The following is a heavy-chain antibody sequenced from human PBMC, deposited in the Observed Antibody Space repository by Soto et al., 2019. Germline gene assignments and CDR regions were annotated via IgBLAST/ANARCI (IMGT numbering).Heavy chain of an antibody. CDR3: AKDLSWGQSDY. D-gene: IGHD3-16*01. CDR1: GFTFSSYW. J-gene: IGHJ4*02. CDR2: IRSDGSAT. V-gene: IGHV3-74*01. Sequence: EVELVESGGGLVQPGGSLRLSCAASGFTFSSYWMHWFRQDPGKGLVWVSSIRSDGSATQYEDSVKGRFTVSRDNAKNTLYLQMNSLRDEDRAVYYCAKDLSWGQSDYWGQGTLVIVSS.